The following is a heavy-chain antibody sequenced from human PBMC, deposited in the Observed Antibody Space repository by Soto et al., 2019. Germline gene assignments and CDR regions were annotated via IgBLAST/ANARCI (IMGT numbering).Heavy chain of an antibody. V-gene: IGHV3-48*01. D-gene: IGHD6-13*01. J-gene: IGHJ3*02. CDR3: AREGIAAAEVAFEI. CDR1: GFTFSSYS. CDR2: ISSSSSTI. Sequence: EVQLVESGGGLVQPGGSLRLSCAASGFTFSSYSMNWVRQAPGKGLEWVSYISSSSSTIYYADSVKGRFTISRDNAKNSLYLQMNSLRAEDTAVYYCAREGIAAAEVAFEICGQGTMVTVSS.